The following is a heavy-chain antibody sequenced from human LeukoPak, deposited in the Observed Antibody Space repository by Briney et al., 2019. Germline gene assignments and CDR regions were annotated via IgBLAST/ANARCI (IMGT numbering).Heavy chain of an antibody. CDR2: INHSGST. Sequence: PSETLSLTCAVYGGSFSGYYWSWIRQPPGKGLEWIEEINHSGSTNYNPSLKSRVTISVDASKNQFSLKLSSVTAADTAVYYCARYRSDYYGSGSYWFDPWGQGTLVTVSS. CDR1: GGSFSGYY. CDR3: ARYRSDYYGSGSYWFDP. V-gene: IGHV4-34*01. J-gene: IGHJ5*02. D-gene: IGHD3-10*01.